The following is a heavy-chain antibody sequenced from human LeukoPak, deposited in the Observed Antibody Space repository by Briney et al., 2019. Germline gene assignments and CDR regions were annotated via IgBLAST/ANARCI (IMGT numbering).Heavy chain of an antibody. CDR2: ISSSSSYI. J-gene: IGHJ4*02. Sequence: PGGSLRLSCAASGFTFSSYSMNWVRQAPGKGLEWVSSISSSSSYIYYADSVKGRFTISRDNAKNSLYLQMNSLRAEDTAVYYCARGIVAAGNIDYWGQGTLVTVSS. CDR1: GFTFSSYS. CDR3: ARGIVAAGNIDY. D-gene: IGHD6-13*01. V-gene: IGHV3-21*01.